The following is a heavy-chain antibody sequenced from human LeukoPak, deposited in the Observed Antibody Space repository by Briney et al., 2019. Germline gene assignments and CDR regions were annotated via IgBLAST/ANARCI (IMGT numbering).Heavy chain of an antibody. CDR2: XYHSGST. Sequence: GLXGXGXXYHSGSTYYNPSLKSRVTISVDRSKNQFSLKLSSVTAADTAVYYCARGKRPHGSGGIHRFDYWGQGTLVTVSS. CDR3: ARGKRPHGSGGIHRFDY. V-gene: IGHV4-30-2*01. J-gene: IGHJ4*02. D-gene: IGHD2-15*01.